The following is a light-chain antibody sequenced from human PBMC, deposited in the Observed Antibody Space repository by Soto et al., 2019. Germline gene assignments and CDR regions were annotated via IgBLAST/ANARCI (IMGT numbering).Light chain of an antibody. V-gene: IGKV3-20*01. CDR3: QQYGSSPWT. Sequence: EIVLTQSPATLSLSPGERATLSCRASQSVSNFLAWYQQKPGQAPMLLIYDASNRATGIPARFSGSGSGTDFTLTISRLEPEDFAVYYCQQYGSSPWTFGQGTKVDIK. J-gene: IGKJ1*01. CDR1: QSVSNF. CDR2: DAS.